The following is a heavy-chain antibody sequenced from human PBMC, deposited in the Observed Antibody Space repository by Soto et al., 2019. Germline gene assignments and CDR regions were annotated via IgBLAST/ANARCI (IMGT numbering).Heavy chain of an antibody. D-gene: IGHD3-10*01. CDR2: ISYDGINK. J-gene: IGHJ4*02. Sequence: QVQLVESGGGVVQPGRSLRLSCAASGFTFRSYPMYWVRQAPGKGLEWVAVISYDGINKYYADSVKGRFTISRDNSKNTVSLQMDSLRAEDTAVYYCASNKRMIRGITMWGLAYWGQGTLVTVSS. CDR3: ASNKRMIRGITMWGLAY. CDR1: GFTFRSYP. V-gene: IGHV3-30-3*01.